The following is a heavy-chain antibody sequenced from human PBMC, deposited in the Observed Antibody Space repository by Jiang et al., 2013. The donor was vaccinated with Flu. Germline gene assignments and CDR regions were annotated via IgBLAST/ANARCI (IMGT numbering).Heavy chain of an antibody. CDR3: TTDKYRVVVVTATNFDY. CDR2: IKSKTDGGTT. Sequence: GRIKSKTDGGTTDYAAPVKGRFTISRDDSKNTLYLQMNSLKTEDTAVYYCTTDKYRVVVVTATNFDYWGQGTLVTVSS. J-gene: IGHJ4*02. V-gene: IGHV3-15*07. D-gene: IGHD2-21*02.